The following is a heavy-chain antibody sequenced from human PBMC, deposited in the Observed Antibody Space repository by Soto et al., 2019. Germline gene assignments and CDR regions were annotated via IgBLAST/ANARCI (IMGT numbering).Heavy chain of an antibody. CDR1: GYTFTAYY. J-gene: IGHJ6*02. D-gene: IGHD3-10*01. CDR3: ARNIDYYYGPGSGNGHGV. V-gene: IGHV1-2*02. CDR2: INPRFGDT. Sequence: QVQLVQSGAELKEPGDSVRVSCEASGYTFTAYYIHWVRQAPGQGLEWMGWINPRFGDTSYAQDFQGRVSMTRDTSISTVYMELSRLTSDDTAIYYCARNIDYYYGPGSGNGHGVWGQGTTVTVFS.